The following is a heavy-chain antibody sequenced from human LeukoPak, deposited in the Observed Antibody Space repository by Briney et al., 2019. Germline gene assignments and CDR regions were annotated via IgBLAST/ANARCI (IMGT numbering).Heavy chain of an antibody. V-gene: IGHV4-4*07. Sequence: SETLSLICSVSGGSVNDDYYWTWIRQSAGGRLEWIGRVYGNGRTTYNPSLASRVTIAVDTSRNQFSLDLTFVTATDTAVYYCVGGSCGVNCPGFNWFDPWGQGTLVTVST. CDR3: VGGSCGVNCPGFNWFDP. J-gene: IGHJ5*02. CDR1: GGSVNDDYY. D-gene: IGHD2-21*01. CDR2: VYGNGRT.